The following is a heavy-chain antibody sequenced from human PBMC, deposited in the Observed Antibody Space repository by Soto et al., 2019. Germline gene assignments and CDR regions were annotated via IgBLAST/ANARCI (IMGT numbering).Heavy chain of an antibody. V-gene: IGHV3-23*01. CDR3: AKVFYYYDSSGYYYFGY. CDR1: GFTFSSYA. CDR2: ISGSGSTI. D-gene: IGHD3-22*01. J-gene: IGHJ4*02. Sequence: PGGSLRLSCAASGFTFSSYAVSWVRQAPGKGPEWISSISGSGSTIYYADSVKGRFTISSDNSKNTLYLQMSSLRAEDTAVYYCAKVFYYYDSSGYYYFGYWGQGTLVT.